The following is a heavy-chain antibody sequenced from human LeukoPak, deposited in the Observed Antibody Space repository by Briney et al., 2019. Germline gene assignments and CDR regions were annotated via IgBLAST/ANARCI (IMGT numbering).Heavy chain of an antibody. CDR1: GLTFSKLW. J-gene: IGHJ4*02. CDR3: IGAYLGY. Sequence: GESLRLSCAASGLTFSKLWVTWVRQAPEKGLEWVGHIRSKIDGGTADYAAPVKGRFTNSRDDSKDTVYLQMNSLKSEDTGVYYCIGAYLGYWGRGTLVTVSS. D-gene: IGHD3-3*02. CDR2: IRSKIDGGTA. V-gene: IGHV3-15*01.